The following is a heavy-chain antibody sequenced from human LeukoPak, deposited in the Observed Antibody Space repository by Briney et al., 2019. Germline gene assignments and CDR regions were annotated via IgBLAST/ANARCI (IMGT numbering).Heavy chain of an antibody. V-gene: IGHV3-30-3*01. CDR3: ARARGIVGAAGAFDI. D-gene: IGHD1-26*01. J-gene: IGHJ3*02. CDR1: GFTFSSYA. CDR2: ISYDGSNK. Sequence: PGGSLRLSCAASGFTFSSYAMHWVRQAPGKGLEWVAVISYDGSNKYYADSVKGRFTISRDNSKNTLYLQMNSLRAEDTAVYYCARARGIVGAAGAFDIWGQGTMVPVSS.